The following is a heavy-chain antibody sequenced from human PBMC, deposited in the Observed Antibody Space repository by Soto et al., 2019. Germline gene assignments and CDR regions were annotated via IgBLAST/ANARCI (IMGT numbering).Heavy chain of an antibody. CDR2: IYYSGST. CDR1: GGSISSGGYY. CDR3: ARVFIVVVPSMFDP. D-gene: IGHD2-2*01. J-gene: IGHJ5*02. Sequence: QVQLQESGPGLVKPSQTLSLTCTVSGGSISSGGYYWSWIRQHPGKGLEWIGYIYYSGSTYYNPSLKSRVTITVDTSKNQFSLKLSSVTAADTAVYYCARVFIVVVPSMFDPWGQGTLVTVSS. V-gene: IGHV4-31*03.